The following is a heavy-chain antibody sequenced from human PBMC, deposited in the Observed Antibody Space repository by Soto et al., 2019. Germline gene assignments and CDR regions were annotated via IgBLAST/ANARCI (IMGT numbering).Heavy chain of an antibody. CDR1: GYTFTSYG. Sequence: ASVKVSCKASGYTFTSYGISWVRQAPGQGLEWMGWIGAYNGNTNYAQKLQGRVTMTTDTSTSTAYMELRSLRSDDTAVYYCARVPQRGSSSWYEFDYWGQGTLVTVSS. D-gene: IGHD6-13*01. CDR3: ARVPQRGSSSWYEFDY. CDR2: IGAYNGNT. J-gene: IGHJ4*02. V-gene: IGHV1-18*04.